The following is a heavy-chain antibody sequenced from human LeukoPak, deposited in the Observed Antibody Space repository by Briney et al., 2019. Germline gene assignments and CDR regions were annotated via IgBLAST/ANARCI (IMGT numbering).Heavy chain of an antibody. J-gene: IGHJ4*02. Sequence: EASVKVSCKASGYTFTGYYMHWVRQAPGQGLEWMGWINPNSGGTNYAQKFQGRVTMTRDTSISTASMELSRLRSDDTAMYYCARVKVEKRGNWNYVEVWGQGTLVTVSS. D-gene: IGHD1-20*01. V-gene: IGHV1-2*02. CDR1: GYTFTGYY. CDR2: INPNSGGT. CDR3: ARVKVEKRGNWNYVEV.